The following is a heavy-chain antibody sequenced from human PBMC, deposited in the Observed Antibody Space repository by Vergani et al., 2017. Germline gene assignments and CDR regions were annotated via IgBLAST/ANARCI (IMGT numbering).Heavy chain of an antibody. CDR3: ARHSNVEWRLKLGLIDS. Sequence: QLQLQESGPGLVKPSATLSLTCSVSGASIRSSNYYWGWIRQPPGKGLEWIASIYYSGSNYYNPSLKSRVTISVDTSKNQFSLKLSSVTAADTAVYFCARHSNVEWRLKLGLIDSWGQGTLVTVSS. J-gene: IGHJ5*01. CDR2: IYYSGSN. V-gene: IGHV4-39*01. CDR1: GASIRSSNYY. D-gene: IGHD3-3*01.